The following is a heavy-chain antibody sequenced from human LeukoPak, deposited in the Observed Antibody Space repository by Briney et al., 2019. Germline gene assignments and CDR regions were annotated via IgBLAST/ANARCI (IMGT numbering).Heavy chain of an antibody. V-gene: IGHV1-46*01. D-gene: IGHD2-15*01. CDR1: GYTFTSYY. J-gene: IGHJ4*02. Sequence: ASVKVSCKASGYTFTSYYMHWVRQAPGQGLEWMGIINPSGGSTSYAQKFQGRVTMTRDTSTSTVYMELSSLRSEDTAVYYCARLLGYCSGGSCSYYSDYWGQGTLVTVSS. CDR2: INPSGGST. CDR3: ARLLGYCSGGSCSYYSDY.